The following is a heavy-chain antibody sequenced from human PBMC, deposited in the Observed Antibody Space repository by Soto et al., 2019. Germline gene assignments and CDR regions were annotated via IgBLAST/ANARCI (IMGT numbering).Heavy chain of an antibody. Sequence: ASVKVSCKASGGTFSSYAISWARQAPGQGLEWMGGIIPIFGTANYAQKFQGRVTITADESTSTAYMELSSLRSEDTAVYYCAREGGYYDSSGYYYEAFDIWGQGTMVTVSS. CDR2: IIPIFGTA. D-gene: IGHD3-22*01. CDR3: AREGGYYDSSGYYYEAFDI. CDR1: GGTFSSYA. V-gene: IGHV1-69*13. J-gene: IGHJ3*02.